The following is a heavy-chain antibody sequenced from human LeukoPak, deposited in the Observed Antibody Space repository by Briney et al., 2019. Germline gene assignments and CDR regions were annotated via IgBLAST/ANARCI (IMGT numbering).Heavy chain of an antibody. J-gene: IGHJ3*02. V-gene: IGHV4-59*01. CDR2: LYSRGSP. CDR3: ARLQPNSGEWAFDI. Sequence: SETLSLTCTVSGASISTYYWSWIRQSPGKGLEWIGYLYSRGSPNYNPSPKRRVTISVDTSKNYFSLTLSSVTAADTAVYYCARLQPNSGEWAFDIWGQGTMVTVSS. D-gene: IGHD1-1*01. CDR1: GASISTYY.